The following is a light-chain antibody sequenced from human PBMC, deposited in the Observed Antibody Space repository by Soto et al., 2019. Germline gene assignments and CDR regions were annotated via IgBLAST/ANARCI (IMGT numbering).Light chain of an antibody. CDR3: QHYNSYSEA. Sequence: DIQMTQSPSALSASVGDRVTITCRASQSIKTWLAWYQRKTGRAPNLLIYDASSLQSGVPSRFSGSGSGTEFTLTISSLQPDDFATYYCQHYNSYSEAFGQGPKVDI. V-gene: IGKV1-5*01. CDR2: DAS. CDR1: QSIKTW. J-gene: IGKJ1*01.